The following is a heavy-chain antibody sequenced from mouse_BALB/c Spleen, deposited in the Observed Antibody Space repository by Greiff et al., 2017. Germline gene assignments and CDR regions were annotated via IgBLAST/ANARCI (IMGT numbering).Heavy chain of an antibody. CDR1: GYTFTDYA. Sequence: VQLVESGPELVRPGVSVKISCKGSGYTFTDYAMHWVKQSHAKSLEWIGVISTYYGNTNYNQKFKGKATMTVDKSSSTAYMELARLTSEDSAIYYCASLYGNYSYWYFDVWGAGTTVTVSS. V-gene: IGHV1-67*01. CDR2: ISTYYGNT. CDR3: ASLYGNYSYWYFDV. D-gene: IGHD2-1*01. J-gene: IGHJ1*01.